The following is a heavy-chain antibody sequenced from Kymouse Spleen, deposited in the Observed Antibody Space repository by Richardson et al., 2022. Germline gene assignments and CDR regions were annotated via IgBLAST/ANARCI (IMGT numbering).Heavy chain of an antibody. V-gene: IGHV4-39*01. J-gene: IGHJ5*02. D-gene: IGHD3-22*01. CDR2: IYYSGST. CDR3: ARLYYYDSSGLNWFDP. Sequence: QLQLQESGPGLVKPSETLSLTCTVSGGSISSSSYYWGWIRQPPGKGLEWIGSIYYSGSTYYNPSLKSRVTISVDTSKNQFSLKLSSVTAADTAVYYCARLYYYDSSGLNWFDPWGQGTLVTVSS. CDR1: GGSISSSSYY.